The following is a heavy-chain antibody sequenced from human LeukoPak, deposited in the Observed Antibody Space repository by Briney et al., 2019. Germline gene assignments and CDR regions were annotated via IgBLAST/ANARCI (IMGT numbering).Heavy chain of an antibody. Sequence: ASVKASCKASGYTFTGYYMHWVRQAPGQGLEWMGWINPNSGGTNYAQKFQGRVTMTRDTSISTAYMELSRLRSDDTAVYYCASTTYYDFWSGYYGNWFDPWGQGTLVTVSS. CDR2: INPNSGGT. J-gene: IGHJ5*02. V-gene: IGHV1-2*02. D-gene: IGHD3-3*01. CDR3: ASTTYYDFWSGYYGNWFDP. CDR1: GYTFTGYY.